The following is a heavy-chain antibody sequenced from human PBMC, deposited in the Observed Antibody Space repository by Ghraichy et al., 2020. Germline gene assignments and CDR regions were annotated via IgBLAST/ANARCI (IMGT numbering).Heavy chain of an antibody. CDR3: AKATVAWELAPLDY. CDR2: ISGSGDST. D-gene: IGHD3-10*01. Sequence: VSAISGSGDSTHYADSVKGRFTISRDNSKNTLFLQIHSLRAEDTAVYYCAKATVAWELAPLDYWGQ. V-gene: IGHV3-23*01. J-gene: IGHJ4*02.